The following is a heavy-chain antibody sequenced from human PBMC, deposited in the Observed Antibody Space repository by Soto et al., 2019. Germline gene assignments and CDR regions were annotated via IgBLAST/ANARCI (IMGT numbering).Heavy chain of an antibody. D-gene: IGHD3-10*01. Sequence: QLQLQESGPGLVKPSETLSLTCTVSGGSISSSSYYWGWIRQPPGKGLEWIGSIYYSGSTYYNPSLKSRVTISVDTSKNQFSLKLSSVTAADTAVYYCAVSSLLLWFGQVGKYYFDYWGQGTLVTVSS. V-gene: IGHV4-39*01. CDR3: AVSSLLLWFGQVGKYYFDY. J-gene: IGHJ4*02. CDR1: GGSISSSSYY. CDR2: IYYSGST.